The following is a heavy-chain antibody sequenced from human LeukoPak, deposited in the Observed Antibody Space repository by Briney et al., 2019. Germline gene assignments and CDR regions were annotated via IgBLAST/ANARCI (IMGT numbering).Heavy chain of an antibody. CDR1: GGSISSYY. J-gene: IGHJ3*02. D-gene: IGHD3-22*01. CDR2: IHYSGST. V-gene: IGHV4-59*08. CDR3: ARALDSSGYPVDPGDAFDI. Sequence: SETLSLTCTVSGGSISSYYWTWIRQPPGKGLEWIGYIHYSGSTKYNPSLKSRVTISVDTSKNQVSLQLSSVTAADTAVYYCARALDSSGYPVDPGDAFDIWGQGTMVTVSS.